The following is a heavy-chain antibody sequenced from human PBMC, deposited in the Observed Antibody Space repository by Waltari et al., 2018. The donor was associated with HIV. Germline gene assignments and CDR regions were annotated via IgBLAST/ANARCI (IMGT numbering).Heavy chain of an antibody. CDR1: GFTFTNSW. D-gene: IGHD1-26*01. CDR2: IKDDGSEK. CDR3: ARIGTFPHNYAIDF. V-gene: IGHV3-7*01. J-gene: IGHJ6*02. Sequence: EVQLMESGGGWVQSGGSLRPSCAASGFTFTNSWLRWVRQTPGKGLEWVAYIKDDGSEKYYMGSVKGRFTISRDNAKNSMFLRMNSLRAEDTAVYYCARIGTFPHNYAIDFWGQGTTVTVSS.